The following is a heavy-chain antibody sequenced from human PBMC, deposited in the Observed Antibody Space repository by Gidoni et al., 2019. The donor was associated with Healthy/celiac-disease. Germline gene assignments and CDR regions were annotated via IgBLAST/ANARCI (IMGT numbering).Heavy chain of an antibody. CDR3: ARSYDFWSGGGEFDY. D-gene: IGHD3-3*01. CDR2: SYYNGFT. J-gene: IGHJ4*02. Sequence: QLQLQESGPGLVKPSETLSLTCTVSGGSISSSSYYWGRIRQPPGKGLEWIGSSYYNGFTYYNPSLKSRVTISIDTSKNQFSLKLSSVTAADTAVYYCARSYDFWSGGGEFDYWGQGTLVTVSS. V-gene: IGHV4-39*07. CDR1: GGSISSSSYY.